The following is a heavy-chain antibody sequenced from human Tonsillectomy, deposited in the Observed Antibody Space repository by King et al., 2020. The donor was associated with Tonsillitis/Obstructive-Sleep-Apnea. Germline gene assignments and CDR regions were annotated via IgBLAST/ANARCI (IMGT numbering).Heavy chain of an antibody. J-gene: IGHJ4*02. Sequence: TLKESGPTLVKPPQTLTLTCTFSGFSLTTSAVGVGWIRQPPGKALEWLAFSYWDDDNRYSPSLKSRLTVTKDTSKNEVVLTMTNMDPVDTATYYCAHRQSGYNSGWDEGYFDYWGQGTPVIVSS. V-gene: IGHV2-5*02. D-gene: IGHD6-19*01. CDR2: SYWDDDN. CDR1: GFSLTTSAVG. CDR3: AHRQSGYNSGWDEGYFDY.